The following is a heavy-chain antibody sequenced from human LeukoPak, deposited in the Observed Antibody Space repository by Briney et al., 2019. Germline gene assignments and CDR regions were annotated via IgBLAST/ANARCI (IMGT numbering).Heavy chain of an antibody. Sequence: GESLKISCKGSGYSFSSYWIGWVRQMPGKGLEWMGLIYPGDSDTRYSPSFQGQVTISADKSISIAYLQWSSLKASDSAMYYCAGRVPGGWEPFDYWGQGTLVTVSS. V-gene: IGHV5-51*01. CDR1: GYSFSSYW. CDR3: AGRVPGGWEPFDY. D-gene: IGHD1-26*01. J-gene: IGHJ4*02. CDR2: IYPGDSDT.